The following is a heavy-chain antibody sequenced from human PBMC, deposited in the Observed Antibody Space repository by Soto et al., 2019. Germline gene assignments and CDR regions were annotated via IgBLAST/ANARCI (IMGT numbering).Heavy chain of an antibody. CDR3: AKDLLGGGVVVPGFDS. D-gene: IGHD3-16*02. J-gene: IGHJ4*02. CDR2: ISSDGSDK. CDR1: GFSFSDYG. Sequence: QVQLVESGGGVVQPGRSLRLSCAGSGFSFSDYGINWVRQAPGKGLEWVSVISSDGSDKYYADSVKGRFTISRDNSKGTVFLRMNSLRAEDTAVYFCAKDLLGGGVVVPGFDSWGQGTRVTVSS. V-gene: IGHV3-30*18.